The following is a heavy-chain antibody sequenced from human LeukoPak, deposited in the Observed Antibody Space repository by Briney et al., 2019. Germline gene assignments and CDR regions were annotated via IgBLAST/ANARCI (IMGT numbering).Heavy chain of an antibody. D-gene: IGHD3-10*01. V-gene: IGHV3-30*04. J-gene: IGHJ4*02. CDR3: AKDHAGSGRAFEY. CDR2: MSSDGINT. CDR1: GFTFRTSG. Sequence: GTSLRLSCATSGFTFRTSGVHWVRQAPGKGLAWVALMSSDGINTYYADSVKGRFTVSRDSSKDILYLQMNSLRADDTAIYYCAKDHAGSGRAFEYWGQGTLVTVSS.